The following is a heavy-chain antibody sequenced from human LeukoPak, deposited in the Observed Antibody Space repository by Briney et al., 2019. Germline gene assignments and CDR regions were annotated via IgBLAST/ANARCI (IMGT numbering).Heavy chain of an antibody. CDR2: IYTSGST. V-gene: IGHV4-61*02. CDR1: GGSISSGSYY. CDR3: ARDYGTGFDY. D-gene: IGHD3/OR15-3a*01. J-gene: IGHJ4*02. Sequence: SETLSLTCTVSGGSISSGSYYWSWIRQPAGKGLEWIGRIYTSGSTNYNPPLKSRVTISVDTSKNQFSLKLSSVTAADTAVYYCARDYGTGFDYWGQGTLVTVSS.